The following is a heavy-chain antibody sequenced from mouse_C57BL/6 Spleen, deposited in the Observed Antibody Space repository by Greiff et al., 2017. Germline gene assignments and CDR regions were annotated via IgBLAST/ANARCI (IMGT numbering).Heavy chain of an antibody. V-gene: IGHV1-81*01. J-gene: IGHJ4*01. D-gene: IGHD1-1*01. Sequence: QVQLKQSGAELARPGASVKLSCKASGYTFTSYGISWVKQRTGQGLAWIGEIYPRSGNTYYNEKFKGKATLTADKSSSTAYMELRSLTSEDSAVYFCSREDYYGSSPWLMDNWGQGTSVTVSS. CDR2: IYPRSGNT. CDR3: SREDYYGSSPWLMDN. CDR1: GYTFTSYG.